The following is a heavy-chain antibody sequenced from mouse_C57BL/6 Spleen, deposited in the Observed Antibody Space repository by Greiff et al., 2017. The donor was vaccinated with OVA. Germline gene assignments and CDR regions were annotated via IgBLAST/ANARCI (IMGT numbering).Heavy chain of an antibody. D-gene: IGHD1-1*01. Sequence: EVQLVESGGGLVKPGGSLKLSCAASGFTFSSYAMSWVRQTPEKRLEWVATISDVGSYTYYPDTVKGRFTISRDNAKNNLYLQMSHLKSEDTAMYYCAREDSRAMDDWGQGTSVTVSS. CDR1: GFTFSSYA. V-gene: IGHV5-4*01. CDR3: AREDSRAMDD. J-gene: IGHJ4*01. CDR2: ISDVGSYT.